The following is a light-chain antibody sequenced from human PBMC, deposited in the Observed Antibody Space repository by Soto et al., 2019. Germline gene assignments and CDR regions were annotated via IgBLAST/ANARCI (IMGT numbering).Light chain of an antibody. CDR1: SGSIATNY. CDR2: EDT. V-gene: IGLV6-57*02. J-gene: IGLJ2*01. Sequence: NFMLTQPHSVSESPGKTVTISCTGSSGSIATNYVQWYQQRPGSAPTTVIYEDTQRPSGVPERSSGSIDSSSNSAALTITGLKTEDEADYYCQSYDGSNPDVVFGGGTKLTVL. CDR3: QSYDGSNPDVV.